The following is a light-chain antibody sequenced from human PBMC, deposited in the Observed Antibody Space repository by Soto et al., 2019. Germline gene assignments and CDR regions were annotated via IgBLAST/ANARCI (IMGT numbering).Light chain of an antibody. J-gene: IGKJ1*01. CDR3: QQYYATPPT. Sequence: DIVMTQSPDSLAVSLGERATINCKSSQSLLYSSNNKNYLAWYQQKPGQPPKLLIYWASTRESGVPDRFSGSGSGTDFTLTISNLQAEDVAVYYCQQYYATPPTFGQGTRVEL. CDR2: WAS. V-gene: IGKV4-1*01. CDR1: QSLLYSSNNKNY.